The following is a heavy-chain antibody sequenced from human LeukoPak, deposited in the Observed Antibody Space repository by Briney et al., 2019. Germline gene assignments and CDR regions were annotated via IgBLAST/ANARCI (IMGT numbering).Heavy chain of an antibody. CDR2: ISSSSSYI. J-gene: IGHJ6*03. CDR1: R. D-gene: IGHD2-2*01. CDR3: AREYLGYCSSTSCAPDYYMAV. Sequence: RMNVYLSVLGKSLKKDSSISSSSSYIYYADSVKGRFTISRDNAKNSLYLQMNSLRAEDTAVYYCAREYLGYCSSTSCAPDYYMAVLGIGPVVIGSS. V-gene: IGHV3-21*01.